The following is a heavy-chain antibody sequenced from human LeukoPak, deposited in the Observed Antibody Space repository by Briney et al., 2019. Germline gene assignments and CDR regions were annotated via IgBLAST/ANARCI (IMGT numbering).Heavy chain of an antibody. J-gene: IGHJ4*02. CDR2: MNVANGNT. CDR3: ARVAIAMIVVTYFDY. V-gene: IGHV1-3*01. CDR1: GYTFKNYP. D-gene: IGHD3-22*01. Sequence: ASVKVSCKASGYTFKNYPMHWVRQAPGQGLEWMGWMNVANGNTKYSEKFQNRVTISRDTPASTAYLELSSLTSEDTAIYYCARVAIAMIVVTYFDYWGQGTLVTVSS.